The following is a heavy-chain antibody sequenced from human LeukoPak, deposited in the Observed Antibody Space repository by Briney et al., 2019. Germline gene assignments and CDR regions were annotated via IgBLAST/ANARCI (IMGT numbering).Heavy chain of an antibody. V-gene: IGHV3-30-3*01. CDR2: ISYDGSNK. CDR3: ARVEGDVADYFDY. J-gene: IGHJ4*02. Sequence: PGRSLRLSCAASGVTFSSYAMHWVRQAPGKGLEWVAVISYDGSNKYYADSVKGRSTISRDNSKNTLYLQMNSLRAEDTAVYYCARVEGDVADYFDYWGQGTLVTVSS. D-gene: IGHD2-21*02. CDR1: GVTFSSYA.